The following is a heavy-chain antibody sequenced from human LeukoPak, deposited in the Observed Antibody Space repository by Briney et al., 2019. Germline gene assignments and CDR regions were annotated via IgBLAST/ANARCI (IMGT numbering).Heavy chain of an antibody. V-gene: IGHV3-23*01. CDR1: GFTFNDYG. Sequence: GGSLRLSCAASGFTFNDYGMSWVRQAPGKGLEWVSTISNSDYSTYYADSVKGRFTISRANSENTLYLQMNNLRAEDTAVYYCAKATGYLLWGQGTLVTVSS. D-gene: IGHD1-14*01. CDR2: ISNSDYST. CDR3: AKATGYLL. J-gene: IGHJ4*02.